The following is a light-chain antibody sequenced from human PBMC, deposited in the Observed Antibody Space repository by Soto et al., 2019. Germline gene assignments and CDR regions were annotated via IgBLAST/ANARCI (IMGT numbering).Light chain of an antibody. J-gene: IGKJ4*01. Sequence: DIQMTQSPSSLSASVVYGVTATWLASQSISSYLNWYQQKPGKAPKLLIYDASNLETGVPSRFSGSGSGTDFTFTISSLQPEDIATYYCQQYDNLPLTFGGGTKVDI. CDR2: DAS. CDR3: QQYDNLPLT. V-gene: IGKV1-33*01. CDR1: QSISSY.